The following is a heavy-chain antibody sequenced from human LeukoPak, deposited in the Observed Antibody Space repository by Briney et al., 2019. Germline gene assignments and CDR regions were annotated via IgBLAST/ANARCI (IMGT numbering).Heavy chain of an antibody. CDR2: IRSKPYGGTT. CDR1: GFTLADYA. V-gene: IGHV3-49*03. CDR3: TRAAYCSGGSCYYFDY. Sequence: PGGSLRLSCTASGFTLADYATSWFRQAPGKGLEWVGFIRSKPYGGTTEYAASVKGRFTFSREDSKSIAYLQMNSLKTEDTAVYYCTRAAYCSGGSCYYFDYWDQGTLVTVSS. D-gene: IGHD2-15*01. J-gene: IGHJ4*02.